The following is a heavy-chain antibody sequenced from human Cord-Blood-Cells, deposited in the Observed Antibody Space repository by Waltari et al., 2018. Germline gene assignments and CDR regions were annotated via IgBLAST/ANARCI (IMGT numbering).Heavy chain of an antibody. D-gene: IGHD1-7*01. CDR1: GYSISSGYY. CDR3: ARDSELELQDGYYYYGMDV. CDR2: IYHSGRT. J-gene: IGHJ6*02. V-gene: IGHV4-38-2*02. Sequence: QVQLQESGPGLVKPSETLSLTCAVSGYSISSGYYWGWIRQPPGKGLEWIGSIYHSGRTYYNPSLKSRVTISVDTSKNQFSLKLSSVTAADTAVYYCARDSELELQDGYYYYGMDVWGQGTTVTVSS.